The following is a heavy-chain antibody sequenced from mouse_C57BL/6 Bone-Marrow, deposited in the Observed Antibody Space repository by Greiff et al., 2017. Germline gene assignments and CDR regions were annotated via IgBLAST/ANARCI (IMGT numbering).Heavy chain of an antibody. D-gene: IGHD1-1*01. CDR1: GFTFSDYY. CDR3: ARGGGSSSYWYFDV. Sequence: DVMLVESGGGLVQPGGSLKLSCAASGFTFSDYYMYWVRQTPEKRLEWVAYISNGGGSTYYPDTVKGRFTISRDNAKNTLYLQMSRLKSEDTAMYYCARGGGSSSYWYFDVWGTGTTVTVSS. J-gene: IGHJ1*03. CDR2: ISNGGGST. V-gene: IGHV5-12*01.